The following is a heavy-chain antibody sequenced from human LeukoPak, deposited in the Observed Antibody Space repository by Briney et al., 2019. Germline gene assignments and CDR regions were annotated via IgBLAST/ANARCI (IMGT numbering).Heavy chain of an antibody. CDR3: ARTNSDSSGYYRLFDY. V-gene: IGHV4-59*08. J-gene: IGHJ4*02. D-gene: IGHD3-22*01. CDR2: IYYSGST. CDR1: GGSISSYY. Sequence: SETLSLTCTVCGGSISSYYWSWIRQPPGKGLEWIGYIYYSGSTNYNPSLKSRVTISVDTSKNQFSLKLSSVTAADTAVYYCARTNSDSSGYYRLFDYWGQGTLVTVSS.